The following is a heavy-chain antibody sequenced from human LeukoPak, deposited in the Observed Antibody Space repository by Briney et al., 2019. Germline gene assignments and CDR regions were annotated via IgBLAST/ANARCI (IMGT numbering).Heavy chain of an antibody. J-gene: IGHJ4*02. CDR3: ARQPRVAAAPI. CDR2: ISRGGSTT. Sequence: PGGSLRLSCAASGFTFSDYYMSWIRQAPGKGLEWISYISRGGSTTYYADSVKGRFTISRDNAKHSLYLQMNSLRAEDTAVYYCARQPRVAAAPIWGQGTLVTVSS. D-gene: IGHD6-25*01. V-gene: IGHV3-11*01. CDR1: GFTFSDYY.